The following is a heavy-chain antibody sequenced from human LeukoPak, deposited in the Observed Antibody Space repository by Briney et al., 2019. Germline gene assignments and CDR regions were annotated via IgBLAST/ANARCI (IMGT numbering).Heavy chain of an antibody. V-gene: IGHV1-18*01. CDR2: ISAYNGNT. Sequence: ASVKVSCKASGYTFTSYGISWVRQAPGQGLEWMGWISAYNGNTNYAQKLQGRVTMTTDTSTSTAYMELRSLRSDDTAVSYCVPYYYDSSGYYADYWGQGTLVTVSS. CDR3: VPYYYDSSGYYADY. CDR1: GYTFTSYG. D-gene: IGHD3-22*01. J-gene: IGHJ4*02.